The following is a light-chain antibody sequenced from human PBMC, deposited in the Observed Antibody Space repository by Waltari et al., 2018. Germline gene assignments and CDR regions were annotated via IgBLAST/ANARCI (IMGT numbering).Light chain of an antibody. CDR2: DTS. CDR3: QQRRNWPHT. J-gene: IGKJ4*01. V-gene: IGKV3-11*01. Sequence: EIVLTQSPATLSLSPGERATLSCRATQSVSYYLAWYQQRPGQAPRLLIYDTSNRATGIPARFSGSGSETDFTLTISSLEPEDFAVYYCQQRRNWPHTFGGGTKVEIK. CDR1: QSVSYY.